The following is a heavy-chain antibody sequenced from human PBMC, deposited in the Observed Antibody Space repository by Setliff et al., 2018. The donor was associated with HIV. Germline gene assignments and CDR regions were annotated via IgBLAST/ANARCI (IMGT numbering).Heavy chain of an antibody. J-gene: IGHJ4*02. CDR2: ISGSTGST. CDR1: GFTFSSYG. V-gene: IGHV3-23*01. D-gene: IGHD6-13*01. CDR3: AKGRAGYSFDY. Sequence: QSGGSLRLSCAASGFTFSSYGMHWVRQAPGKGLEWVSAISGSTGSTYYADSVKGRFTISRDNSKNTLYLQMNSLRAEDTAVYYCAKGRAGYSFDYWGQGTLVTVSS.